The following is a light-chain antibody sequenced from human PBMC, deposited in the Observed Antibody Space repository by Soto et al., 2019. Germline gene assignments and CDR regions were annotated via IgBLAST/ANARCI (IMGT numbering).Light chain of an antibody. CDR2: DAS. J-gene: IGKJ1*01. Sequence: EIVLTQSPATLSLSPGERATLSCRASQSVSSYLAWYQQKPGQAPRLLIYDASNRATGIPARFSGSGSGTEFTLTINSLQSDDFATYYCQQYETYSPTFGQGTKVEIK. CDR3: QQYETYSPT. CDR1: QSVSSY. V-gene: IGKV3-11*01.